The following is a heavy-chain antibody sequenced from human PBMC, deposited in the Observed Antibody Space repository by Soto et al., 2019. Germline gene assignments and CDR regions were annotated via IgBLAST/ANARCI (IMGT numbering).Heavy chain of an antibody. CDR3: ASDLGVVTVGGWFDP. CDR2: ISAYNGNT. D-gene: IGHD2-15*01. V-gene: IGHV1-18*01. CDR1: GYTFTSYG. Sequence: QVQLVQSGAEVKKPGASVKVSCKASGYTFTSYGISWVRQAPGQGLEWMGWISAYNGNTNYAQKLQGRVTMTTDTSTSTAYMELRSLSSDDTAVYYCASDLGVVTVGGWFDPWGHGTLVTVSS. J-gene: IGHJ5*02.